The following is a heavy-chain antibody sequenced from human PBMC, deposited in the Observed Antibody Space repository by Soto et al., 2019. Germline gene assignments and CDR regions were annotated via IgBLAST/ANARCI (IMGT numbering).Heavy chain of an antibody. V-gene: IGHV4-59*01. CDR2: IYYSGST. J-gene: IGHJ5*02. CDR1: GGSISSYY. Sequence: SETLSLTCTVSGGSISSYYWSWIRQPPGKGLEWIGYIYYSGSTNYNPSLKSRVTISVGTSKNQFSLKLSSVTAADTAVYYCARESVDNWFDPWGQGTLVTVSS. CDR3: ARESVDNWFDP.